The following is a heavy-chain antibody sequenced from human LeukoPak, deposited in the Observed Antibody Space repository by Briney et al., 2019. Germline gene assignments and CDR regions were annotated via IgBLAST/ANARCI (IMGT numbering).Heavy chain of an antibody. Sequence: SETLSLTCTVSGGSISSYYWSWIRQPPGKGLEWIGYIYYSGSTNYNPSLKSRVTISVDTSKNQFSLKLSSVTAADTAVYYCASPRVTHYYYGMDVWGQGTTVTVSS. D-gene: IGHD3-16*02. V-gene: IGHV4-59*08. CDR3: ASPRVTHYYYGMDV. CDR2: IYYSGST. J-gene: IGHJ6*02. CDR1: GGSISSYY.